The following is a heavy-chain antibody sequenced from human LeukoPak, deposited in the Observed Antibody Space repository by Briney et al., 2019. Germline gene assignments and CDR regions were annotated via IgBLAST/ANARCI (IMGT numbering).Heavy chain of an antibody. CDR1: GYTLTELS. V-gene: IGHV1-24*01. CDR3: ATAPRDPSSSWYVNWFDP. Sequence: ASVKVSCKVSGYTLTELSMHWVRQAPGKGLEWMGGFDPEDGETIYAQKFQGRVTMTEDTSTDTAYMELSSLRSEDTAVYYCATAPRDPSSSWYVNWFDPWGQGTLVTVSS. D-gene: IGHD6-13*01. CDR2: FDPEDGET. J-gene: IGHJ5*02.